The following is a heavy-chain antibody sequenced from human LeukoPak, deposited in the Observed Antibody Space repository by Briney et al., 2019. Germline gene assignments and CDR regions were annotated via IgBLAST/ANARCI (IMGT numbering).Heavy chain of an antibody. V-gene: IGHV4-34*01. CDR3: ARTRKVWSGYFAFDI. CDR2: INHSGST. J-gene: IGHJ3*02. CDR1: GGSFSGYY. D-gene: IGHD3-3*01. Sequence: YPSETLSLTCAVYGGSFSGYYWSWIRQPPGKGLEWIGEINHSGSTNYNPSPKSRVTISVDTSKNQFSLKLSSVTAADTAVYYCARTRKVWSGYFAFDIWGQGTMVTVPS.